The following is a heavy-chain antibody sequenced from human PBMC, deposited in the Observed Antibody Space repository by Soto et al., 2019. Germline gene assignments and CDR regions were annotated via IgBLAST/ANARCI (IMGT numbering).Heavy chain of an antibody. V-gene: IGHV4-39*01. CDR2: IYYSGST. D-gene: IGHD3-22*01. CDR3: AKHRRYDSSGYYYGPHFDY. CDR1: GGCISSSSYY. Sequence: PSETLSLTCTVSGGCISSSSYYWGWIRQPPGKGLEWIGSIYYSGSTYYNPSLKSRVTISVDTSKNQFSLKLSSVTAADTAVYYCAKHRRYDSSGYYYGPHFDYWGQGTLVTVSS. J-gene: IGHJ4*02.